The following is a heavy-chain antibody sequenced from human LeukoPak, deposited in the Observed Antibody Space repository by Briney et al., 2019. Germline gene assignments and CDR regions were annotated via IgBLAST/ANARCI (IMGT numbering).Heavy chain of an antibody. Sequence: GGSLRLSCAASGFTVSSNHMSWVRQAPGKGLEWVSVIYSGGSTDYADSVKGRFTISRDNLKNTLYLQMNSLRAEDTAVYYCARVDTAPVRYYYYGMDVWGKGTTVTVSS. CDR3: ARVDTAPVRYYYYGMDV. V-gene: IGHV3-53*01. D-gene: IGHD5-18*01. CDR2: IYSGGST. CDR1: GFTVSSNH. J-gene: IGHJ6*04.